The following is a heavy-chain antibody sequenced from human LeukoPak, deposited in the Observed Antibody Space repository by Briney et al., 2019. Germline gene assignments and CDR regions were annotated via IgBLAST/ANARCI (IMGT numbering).Heavy chain of an antibody. J-gene: IGHJ4*02. V-gene: IGHV4-34*01. D-gene: IGHD4-23*01. CDR2: VNHGGST. CDR3: ARGGGTYGGHGVVGD. CDR1: GSSFSGYY. Sequence: SETLSLTCAVYGSSFSGYYWSWIRQPRGRGLEWIGEVNHGGSTSYNPTLKSRDTTSVDTSNNQLSLKLSSVTAADTAVYYCARGGGTYGGHGVVGDWGQGTLVTVSS.